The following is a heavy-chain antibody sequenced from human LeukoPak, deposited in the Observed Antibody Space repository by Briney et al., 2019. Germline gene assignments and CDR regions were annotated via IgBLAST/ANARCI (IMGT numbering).Heavy chain of an antibody. CDR2: ISGSGGST. D-gene: IGHD4/OR15-4a*01. V-gene: IGHV3-23*01. CDR1: GFTFN. CDR3: ARRAGAYSHPYDY. Sequence: PGGTLRLSCAASGFTFNRQAPGKGLEWVSGISGSGGSTYYADSVKGRFTISRDNSKNTLYVQMNSLRAEDTAVYYCARRAGAYSHPYDYWGQGTLVTVSS. J-gene: IGHJ4*02.